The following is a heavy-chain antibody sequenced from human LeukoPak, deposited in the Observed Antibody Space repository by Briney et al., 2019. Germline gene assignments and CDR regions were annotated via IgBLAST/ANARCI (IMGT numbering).Heavy chain of an antibody. D-gene: IGHD5-18*01. CDR3: AKEQYSQIFDY. J-gene: IGHJ4*02. CDR1: GFTFSSYA. CDR2: ISGSGDST. V-gene: IGHV3-23*01. Sequence: GGSLRLSCAASGFTFSSYAMSWVRQAPGKGLEWISAISGSGDSTYYTDSVKGRFTISRDNSTKTLYLQMTSLRAEDTAVYYCAKEQYSQIFDYWGQGTLVTVSS.